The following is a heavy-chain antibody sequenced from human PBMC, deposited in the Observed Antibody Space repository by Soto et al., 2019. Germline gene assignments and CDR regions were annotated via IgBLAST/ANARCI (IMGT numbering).Heavy chain of an antibody. CDR1: GGSISSGGYY. CDR2: IYYSGST. Sequence: PSETLSLTCTVSGGSISSGGYYWSWIRQHPGKGLEWIGYIYYSGSTYYNPSLKSRVTISVDTSKNQFSLKLSSVTAADTAVYYCARSWYSSSSPFDYWGQGTLVTVSS. CDR3: ARSWYSSSSPFDY. V-gene: IGHV4-31*03. J-gene: IGHJ4*02. D-gene: IGHD6-6*01.